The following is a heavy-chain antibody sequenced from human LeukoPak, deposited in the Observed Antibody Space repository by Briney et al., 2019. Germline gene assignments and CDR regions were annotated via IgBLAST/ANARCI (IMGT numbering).Heavy chain of an antibody. D-gene: IGHD2-15*01. V-gene: IGHV4-31*03. Sequence: PSETLSLTCTVSGGSISSGGYYWSWIRQHPGKGLEWIGYIYYSGSTYYNPSLKSRVTISVDTSKNQFSLKLSSVTAADTAVYYCARGYCSGGSCYEPLFDWGQGTLVTVSS. CDR1: GGSISSGGYY. CDR3: ARGYCSGGSCYEPLFD. CDR2: IYYSGST. J-gene: IGHJ4*02.